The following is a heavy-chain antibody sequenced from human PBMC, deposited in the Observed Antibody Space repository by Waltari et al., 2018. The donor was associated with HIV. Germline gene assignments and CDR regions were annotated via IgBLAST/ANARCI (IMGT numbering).Heavy chain of an antibody. D-gene: IGHD6-13*01. CDR1: VSTFRSYA. CDR3: ARGRWAAAHSMDV. J-gene: IGHJ6*02. V-gene: IGHV3-30*04. Sequence: QVQLVESGGGMVQPGRSLRLSCAASVSTFRSYAMNWVRQAPGKGLEWGAVISFDGSNKYYADSVKGRFTISRDNSKNTLYLQMNSLRAEDTAVYYCARGRWAAAHSMDVWGQGTTVTVSS. CDR2: ISFDGSNK.